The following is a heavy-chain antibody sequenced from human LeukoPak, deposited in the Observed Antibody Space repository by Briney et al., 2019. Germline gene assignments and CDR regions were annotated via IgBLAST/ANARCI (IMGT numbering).Heavy chain of an antibody. D-gene: IGHD6-6*01. V-gene: IGHV3-23*01. CDR2: FSSDGGST. J-gene: IGHJ3*02. CDR3: AKLGKYTSSPGGAFDM. CDR1: GFTFCSYA. Sequence: GGSLRLSCAASGFTFCSYAMSWVRQAPGKGLEWVSAFSSDGGSTYYADSVKGRFTISRDNSKNTLYLQMNSLRAEDTTVYYCAKLGKYTSSPGGAFDMWGHGTMVTVSS.